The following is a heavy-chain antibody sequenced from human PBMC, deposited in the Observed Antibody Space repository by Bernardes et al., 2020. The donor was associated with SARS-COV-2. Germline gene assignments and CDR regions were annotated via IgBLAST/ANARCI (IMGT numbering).Heavy chain of an antibody. V-gene: IGHV4-59*01. J-gene: IGHJ4*02. D-gene: IGHD6-19*01. CDR3: ASLTYSSGWSLDY. Sequence: SETLSLTRTVSGGSIFNYYWSWIRQPPGKGLEWIGYVYYSGSTNCNPSLKSRLTISVDTSKNQFSLKLSSVTAADTAIYYCASLTYSSGWSLDYWGQGTLVTVSS. CDR1: GGSIFNYY. CDR2: VYYSGST.